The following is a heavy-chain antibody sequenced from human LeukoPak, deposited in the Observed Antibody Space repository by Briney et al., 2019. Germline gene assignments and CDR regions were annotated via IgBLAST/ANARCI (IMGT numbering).Heavy chain of an antibody. D-gene: IGHD5-12*01. CDR2: IIPIFGTA. CDR3: ARALPEYSGYDYGVYFDY. Sequence: SVKVSCKASGYTFTSYGISWVRQAPGQGLEWMGGIIPIFGTANYAQKFQGRVTITADESTSTAYMELSSLRSEDTAVYYCARALPEYSGYDYGVYFDYWGQGTLVTVSS. V-gene: IGHV1-69*13. CDR1: GYTFTSYG. J-gene: IGHJ4*02.